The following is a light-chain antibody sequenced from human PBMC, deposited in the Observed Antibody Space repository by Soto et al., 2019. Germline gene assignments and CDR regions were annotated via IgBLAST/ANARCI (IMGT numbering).Light chain of an antibody. CDR2: AAS. CDR3: QHLKSYPLT. Sequence: DVQLTQSPSFLSASVGDRVTLTCRASQGIDNYLVWYQQKPGRAPKLLIYAASTLQSGVPSRFSGSGSGTEFTLTTSSLQPEDFATYYCQHLKSYPLTFGGGTKVESK. CDR1: QGIDNY. J-gene: IGKJ4*01. V-gene: IGKV1-9*01.